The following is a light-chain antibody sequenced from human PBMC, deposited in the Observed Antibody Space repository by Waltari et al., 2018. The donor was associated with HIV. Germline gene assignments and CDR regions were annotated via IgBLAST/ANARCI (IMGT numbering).Light chain of an antibody. CDR2: NVD. Sequence: QSALTQPASVSGSPGQSITIFCTGTSSDVGSYDHVSWYQQHPGKVPKLMIYNVDNRPSGISNRFSASKSGNTASLTISGLRTEDEADYYCSSYTSSTTLVFGGGSKLTVL. CDR3: SSYTSSTTLV. J-gene: IGLJ3*02. V-gene: IGLV2-14*03. CDR1: SSDVGSYDH.